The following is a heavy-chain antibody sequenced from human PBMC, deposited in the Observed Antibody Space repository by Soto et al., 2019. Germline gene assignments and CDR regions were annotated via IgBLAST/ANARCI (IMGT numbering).Heavy chain of an antibody. J-gene: IGHJ3*02. CDR1: GFTVSSNY. D-gene: IGHD2-15*01. CDR2: IYSGGST. CDR3: ARAEVVLAFDI. V-gene: IGHV3-66*01. Sequence: EVQLVESGGGLVQPGGSLRLSCAASGFTVSSNYMSWVRQAPGKGLEWVSVIYSGGSTYYADSVKGRFAISRDNSKNTLYLQMNSLRAEDTAVYYCARAEVVLAFDIWGQGTMVTVSS.